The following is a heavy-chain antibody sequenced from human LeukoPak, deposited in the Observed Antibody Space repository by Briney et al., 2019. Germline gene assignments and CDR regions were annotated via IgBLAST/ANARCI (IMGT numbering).Heavy chain of an antibody. CDR2: INPNSGGT. V-gene: IGHV1-2*02. D-gene: IGHD3-3*01. Sequence: ASVKVSCKASGYTFTGYYMHWVRPAPGQGLEWMGWINPNSGGTNYAQKFQGRVTMTRDTSISTAYMELSRLRSDDTAVYYCARTPDDFWSGYFLGYFDYWGQGTLVTVSS. CDR1: GYTFTGYY. J-gene: IGHJ4*02. CDR3: ARTPDDFWSGYFLGYFDY.